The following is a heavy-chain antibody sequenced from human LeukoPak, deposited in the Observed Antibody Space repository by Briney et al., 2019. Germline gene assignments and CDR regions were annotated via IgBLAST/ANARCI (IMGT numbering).Heavy chain of an antibody. Sequence: VASVKVSCKASGYTFTSYGISWVRQAPGQGLEWMGWISAYNGNTNYAQKLQGRVTMTTDTSTSTAYMELRSLRYEDTAVYYCARLEPSLRGPTFDYWGQGTPVTVSS. V-gene: IGHV1-18*01. J-gene: IGHJ4*02. CDR1: GYTFTSYG. CDR2: ISAYNGNT. CDR3: ARLEPSLRGPTFDY. D-gene: IGHD5/OR15-5a*01.